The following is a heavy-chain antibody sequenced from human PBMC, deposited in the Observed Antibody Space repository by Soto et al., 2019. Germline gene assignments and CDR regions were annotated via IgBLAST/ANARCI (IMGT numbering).Heavy chain of an antibody. CDR3: ARGIEGWYQGRYYYGMDV. J-gene: IGHJ6*02. CDR1: GGSVSSXSXX. D-gene: IGHD6-19*01. V-gene: IGHV4-61*01. CDR2: IYYSGST. Sequence: QVQLQESGPGLVKPSETLSLTCTVSGGSVSSXSXXXXXXXXXXXXGLEWIGYIYYSGSTNYNPSLKSRVTISVDTSKNQFSLKLSSVTAADTAVYYCARGIEGWYQGRYYYGMDVWGQGTTVTVSS.